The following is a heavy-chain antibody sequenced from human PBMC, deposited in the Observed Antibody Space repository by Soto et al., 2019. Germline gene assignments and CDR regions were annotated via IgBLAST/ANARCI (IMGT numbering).Heavy chain of an antibody. CDR2: MNPGSGDT. Sequence: ASVKVSCKASGYSFTNNDVTWGRQATGQGLEWMGWMNPGSGDTGYAQKFQGRVSMTRDTSTGTGFMELSSLKYEDTAVYYCALGCVYDCYANLVDHWVPGTLGTVS. D-gene: IGHD2-21*02. CDR3: ALGCVYDCYANLVDH. J-gene: IGHJ1*01. V-gene: IGHV1-8*01. CDR1: GYSFTNND.